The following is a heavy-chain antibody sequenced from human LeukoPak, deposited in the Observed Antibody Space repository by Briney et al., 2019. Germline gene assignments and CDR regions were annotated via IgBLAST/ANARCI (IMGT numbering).Heavy chain of an antibody. V-gene: IGHV4-59*08. CDR1: GGSISSYY. Sequence: SETLSLTCTVSGGSISSYYWSWIRQPPGKGLEWIGYIYYSGSTNYSPSLKSRVTISVDTSKNQFSLKLSSVTAADTAVYYCARLPYYDSSGYYVLDYWGQGTPVTVSS. J-gene: IGHJ4*02. CDR2: IYYSGST. CDR3: ARLPYYDSSGYYVLDY. D-gene: IGHD3-22*01.